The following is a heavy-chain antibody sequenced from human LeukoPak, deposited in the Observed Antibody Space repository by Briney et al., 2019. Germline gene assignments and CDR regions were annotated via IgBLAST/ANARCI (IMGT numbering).Heavy chain of an antibody. CDR1: GFTVSSNY. V-gene: IGHV3-66*01. CDR3: ARSHGIYYDSSGYYPRGYYFDY. D-gene: IGHD3-22*01. CDR2: IYSGGST. J-gene: IGHJ4*02. Sequence: PGGSLRLSCAASGFTVSSNYMSWVRQAPGKGLEWVSVIYSGGSTYYADSVKGRFTISRDNSKNTLYLQMSSLRAEDTAVYYCARSHGIYYDSSGYYPRGYYFDYWGQGTLVTVSS.